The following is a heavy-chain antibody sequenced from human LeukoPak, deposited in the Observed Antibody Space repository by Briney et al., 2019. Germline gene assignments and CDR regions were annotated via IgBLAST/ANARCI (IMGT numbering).Heavy chain of an antibody. J-gene: IGHJ5*02. CDR2: IYTSGRT. CDR3: AREFDYEGVDP. CDR1: NGSISSDTYF. Sequence: SETLSLTCTVSNGSISSDTYFWSWIRQPAGKGLEWIGRIYTSGRTNYNPSLKSRVYISVDTSKNQFSLELSSLTAADTAVYYCAREFDYEGVDPWGQGTLVTVSS. V-gene: IGHV4-61*02. D-gene: IGHD4-17*01.